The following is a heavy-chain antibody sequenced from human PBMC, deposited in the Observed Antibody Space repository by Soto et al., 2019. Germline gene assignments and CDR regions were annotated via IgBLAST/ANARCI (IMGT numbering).Heavy chain of an antibody. Sequence: EVQLVESGGGLVQPGGSLRLSCAASGFTFSTYWMHWVRQVPGKGLVWVSRINSDGSSTSYADSVKGRFTISRDNANNTLYLQMNSLIAEDTAVYYCTRGFWALVPGDYWGQGTLVTVSS. J-gene: IGHJ4*02. D-gene: IGHD2-2*01. CDR1: GFTFSTYW. V-gene: IGHV3-74*01. CDR3: TRGFWALVPGDY. CDR2: INSDGSST.